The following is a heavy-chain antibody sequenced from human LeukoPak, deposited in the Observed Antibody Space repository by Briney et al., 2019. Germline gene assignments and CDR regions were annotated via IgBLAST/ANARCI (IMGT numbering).Heavy chain of an antibody. CDR3: ARGSITMIVVNFY. CDR2: ISSSSSYI. Sequence: GGPLRLSCAASGFTFSSYSMNWVRQAPGKGLEWVSSISSSSSYIYYADSVKGRFTISRDNAKNSLYLQMNSLRAEDTAVYYCARGSITMIVVNFYWGQGTLVPVSS. D-gene: IGHD3-22*01. CDR1: GFTFSSYS. J-gene: IGHJ4*02. V-gene: IGHV3-21*01.